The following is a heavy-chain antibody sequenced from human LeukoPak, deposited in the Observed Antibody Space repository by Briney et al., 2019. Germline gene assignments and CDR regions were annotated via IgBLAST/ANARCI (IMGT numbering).Heavy chain of an antibody. Sequence: GGSLRLSCAASGFTFSNYAMNWVRQAPGKGLEWVSALYIGGNTYYADSVRGRFTISRDNSKNTLYLQMSSLRAEDTAIYYCMTAAGYNFGQYWGQGTLVTVSS. D-gene: IGHD5-18*01. V-gene: IGHV3-23*05. CDR3: MTAAGYNFGQY. CDR2: LYIGGNT. J-gene: IGHJ4*02. CDR1: GFTFSNYA.